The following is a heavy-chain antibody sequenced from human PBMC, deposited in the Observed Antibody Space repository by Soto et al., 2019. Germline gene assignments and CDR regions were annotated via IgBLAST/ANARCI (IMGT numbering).Heavy chain of an antibody. CDR3: ARVLRAPPGTGYYYGMDV. CDR1: GFTFRSSS. D-gene: IGHD6-13*01. J-gene: IGHJ6*02. V-gene: IGHV3-48*01. Sequence: GGSLRLSCAASGFTFRSSSMNWVRQAPGKGLEWVSYISDNSRTMWYADSVKGRFTISRDKAKNSLFLQMNSLRAEDTALYYCARVLRAPPGTGYYYGMDVWGQGTTVTVSS. CDR2: ISDNSRTM.